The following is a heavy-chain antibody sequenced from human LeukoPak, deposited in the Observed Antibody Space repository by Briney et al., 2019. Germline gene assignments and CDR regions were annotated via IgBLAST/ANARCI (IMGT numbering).Heavy chain of an antibody. Sequence: GGSLRLSCAASGFTFDDYAMHWVRQPPGKGLEWVSLITGDGDTTYHADSVRGRFSISRDNSRNSLYLQMNSLRTEDTDLYYCAKSRNYGSGSYVDYWGPGTLVTVSS. J-gene: IGHJ4*02. D-gene: IGHD3-10*01. CDR2: ITGDGDTT. V-gene: IGHV3-43*02. CDR1: GFTFDDYA. CDR3: AKSRNYGSGSYVDY.